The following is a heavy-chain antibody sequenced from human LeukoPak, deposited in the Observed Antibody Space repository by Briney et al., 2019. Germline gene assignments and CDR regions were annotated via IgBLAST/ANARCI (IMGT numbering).Heavy chain of an antibody. CDR3: ARDRRGLNYYDSSGPAPYYFDY. D-gene: IGHD3-22*01. V-gene: IGHV1-18*01. J-gene: IGHJ4*02. CDR1: GYTFTSYG. CDR2: ISAYNGNT. Sequence: ASVKVSCKASGYTFTSYGISWVRQAPGQGLEWMGWISAYNGNTNYAQKLQGRVTMTTDISTSTAYMELRSLRSDDTAVYYCARDRRGLNYYDSSGPAPYYFDYWGQGTLVTVSS.